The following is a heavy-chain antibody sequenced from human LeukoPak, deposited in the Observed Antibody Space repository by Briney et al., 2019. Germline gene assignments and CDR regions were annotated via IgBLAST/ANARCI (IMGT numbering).Heavy chain of an antibody. D-gene: IGHD3-3*01. Sequence: GGSLRLSCAASGFTFSSYALSWVRQAPGKGLEWVSAISGSGGSTYYADSVKGRFTISRDNSKNTLYLQMNSLRAEDTAVYYCAKSGSGYYTPFDYWGQGTLVTVSS. CDR1: GFTFSSYA. CDR3: AKSGSGYYTPFDY. V-gene: IGHV3-23*01. CDR2: ISGSGGST. J-gene: IGHJ4*02.